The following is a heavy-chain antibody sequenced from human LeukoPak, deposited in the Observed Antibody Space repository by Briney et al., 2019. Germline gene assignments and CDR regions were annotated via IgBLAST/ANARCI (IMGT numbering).Heavy chain of an antibody. CDR2: IIPIFGTA. V-gene: IGHV1-69*13. J-gene: IGHJ4*02. CDR3: ARDLSGWGNSIY. CDR1: GGTFSSYA. Sequence: SVKVSCKASGGTFSSYAISWVRQAPGQGLEWMGGIIPIFGTANYAQKFQGRVTITADESTSTAYMELSSLRSEDTAVYYCARDLSGWGNSIYWGQGTPVTVS. D-gene: IGHD2/OR15-2a*01.